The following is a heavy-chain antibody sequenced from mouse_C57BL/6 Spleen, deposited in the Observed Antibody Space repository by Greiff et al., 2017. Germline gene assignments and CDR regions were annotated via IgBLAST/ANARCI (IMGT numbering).Heavy chain of an antibody. CDR2: INPSSGYT. CDR3: TRSEVYYGSSSWFAY. J-gene: IGHJ3*01. Sequence: VKLMESGAELARPGASVKMSCKASGYTFTSYTMHWVKQRPGQGLEWIGYINPSSGYTKYNQKFKDKATLTADKSSSTAYMELRSLTAEDSAVYYCTRSEVYYGSSSWFAYWGQGTLVTVSA. CDR1: GYTFTSYT. V-gene: IGHV1-4*01. D-gene: IGHD1-1*01.